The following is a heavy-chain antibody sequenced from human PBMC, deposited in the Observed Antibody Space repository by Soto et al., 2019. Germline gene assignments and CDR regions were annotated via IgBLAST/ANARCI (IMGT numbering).Heavy chain of an antibody. Sequence: GAAVKVSCKASGYTFTSYGISWVRQAPGQGLEWRGWISAYNGNTNDAQKLQGRVTMTTDTSTSTAYMELRSLRSDDTAVYYCARGGPYYYDSSGYYEPPSPWGQGTLVTVSS. V-gene: IGHV1-18*04. D-gene: IGHD3-22*01. CDR2: ISAYNGNT. CDR1: GYTFTSYG. J-gene: IGHJ5*02. CDR3: ARGGPYYYDSSGYYEPPSP.